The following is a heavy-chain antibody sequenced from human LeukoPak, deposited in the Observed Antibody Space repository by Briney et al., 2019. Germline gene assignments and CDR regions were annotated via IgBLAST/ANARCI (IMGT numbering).Heavy chain of an antibody. D-gene: IGHD4-11*01. CDR1: GYTFTSYD. V-gene: IGHV1-8*02. Sequence: ASVKVSCKASGYTFTSYDINWVRQATGQGLEWMGWMNPNSGNTGYAQKFQGRVTMTTDTPTSTAYMELRTLRSDDTAVYYCARVQNDYKPRDPFDYWGQGTLVTVSS. J-gene: IGHJ4*02. CDR2: MNPNSGNT. CDR3: ARVQNDYKPRDPFDY.